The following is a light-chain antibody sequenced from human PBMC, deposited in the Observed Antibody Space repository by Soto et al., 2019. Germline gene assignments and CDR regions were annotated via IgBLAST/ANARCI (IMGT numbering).Light chain of an antibody. CDR1: SSDVGGYNY. V-gene: IGLV2-14*01. CDR3: SSYTSSRTLL. Sequence: QSALTQPASVSGSPGQSITISCTGTSSDVGGYNYVSWYEQHPGKAPKLMIYDVSNRPSGVSNLFSGSKSGNTASLTISGVQAEDEADYYCSSYTSSRTLLFGGGTKLTVL. J-gene: IGLJ2*01. CDR2: DVS.